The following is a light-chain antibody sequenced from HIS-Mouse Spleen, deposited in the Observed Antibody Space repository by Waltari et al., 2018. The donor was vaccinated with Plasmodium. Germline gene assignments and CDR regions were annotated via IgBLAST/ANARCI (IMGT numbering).Light chain of an antibody. J-gene: IGKJ2*01. Sequence: DIQMTQSPSSLSASVGDRVTITCQARQDISHYLNWYQQKPGKAPKLLIYDASNLETGVPSRFSGSGSGTDFTFTISSLQPEDIATYYCQQYDNLPPYTFGQGTKLEIK. CDR3: QQYDNLPPYT. CDR2: DAS. V-gene: IGKV1-33*01. CDR1: QDISHY.